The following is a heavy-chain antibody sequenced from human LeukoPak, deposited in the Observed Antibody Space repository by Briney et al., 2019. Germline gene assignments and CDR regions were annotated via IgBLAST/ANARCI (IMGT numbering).Heavy chain of an antibody. Sequence: SETLSLTCTVSGGSISSSSYYWGWIRQPPGKGLEWIGSIYYSGSTYYNPSLKSRVTISVDTSKSQFSLKLSSVTAADTAVYYCARRYDSSHNDAFDIWGQGTMVTVSS. D-gene: IGHD3-22*01. CDR2: IYYSGST. CDR3: ARRYDSSHNDAFDI. V-gene: IGHV4-39*01. CDR1: GGSISSSSYY. J-gene: IGHJ3*02.